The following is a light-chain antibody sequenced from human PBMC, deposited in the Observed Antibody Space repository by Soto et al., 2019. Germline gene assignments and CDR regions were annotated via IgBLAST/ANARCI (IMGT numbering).Light chain of an antibody. V-gene: IGKV3-20*01. Sequence: EILLTQSPATLSLSPGERATLSCRASQSVNSNSLAWYQQKPGQAPRLLIYGASSRATGISDRFSGSGSGADFTLTISRLGPEDFAVYYCQQYDTSPQVMYTFGQGTKLEIK. CDR1: QSVNSNS. J-gene: IGKJ2*01. CDR3: QQYDTSPQVMYT. CDR2: GAS.